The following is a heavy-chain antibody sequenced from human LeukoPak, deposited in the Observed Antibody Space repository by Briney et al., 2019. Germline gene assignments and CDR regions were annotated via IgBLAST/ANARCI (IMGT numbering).Heavy chain of an antibody. CDR1: GFTFSSYS. V-gene: IGHV3-48*01. J-gene: IGHJ4*02. CDR3: ARDGSGHSYAL. Sequence: PGGSLRLSCAASGFTFSSYSMNWVRQAPGKGLEWVSYISSSSSTIYYADSVKGRFTISRDNAKNSLYLQMNSLRAEDTAVYYCARDGSGHSYALWGQGTLVTVSS. CDR2: ISSSSSTI. D-gene: IGHD5-18*01.